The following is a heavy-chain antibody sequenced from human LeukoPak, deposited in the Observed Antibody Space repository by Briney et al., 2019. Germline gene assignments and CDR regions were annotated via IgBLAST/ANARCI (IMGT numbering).Heavy chain of an antibody. J-gene: IGHJ4*02. V-gene: IGHV3-23*01. D-gene: IGHD3-22*01. CDR3: AKEIVVVTHFDY. Sequence: GGSLRLSCAASGFTFSSYGMHWVRQAPGKGLEWVSAISGSGGSTYYADSVKGRFTISRDNSKNTLYLQMNSLRAEDTAVYYCAKEIVVVTHFDYWGQGTLVTVSS. CDR1: GFTFSSYG. CDR2: ISGSGGST.